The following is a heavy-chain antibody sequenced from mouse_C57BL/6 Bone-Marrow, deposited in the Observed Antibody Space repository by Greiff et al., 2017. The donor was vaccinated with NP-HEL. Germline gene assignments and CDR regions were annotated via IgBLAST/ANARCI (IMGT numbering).Heavy chain of an antibody. Sequence: QLQQSGAELVRPGASVTLSCKASGYTFTDYEMHWVKQTPVHGLEWIGAIDPETGGTAYNQKFKGKAILTADKSSSTAYMELRSLTSEDSAVYYCTRKVEDYYFDYWGQGTTLTVSS. V-gene: IGHV1-15*01. J-gene: IGHJ2*01. CDR2: IDPETGGT. CDR1: GYTFTDYE. D-gene: IGHD1-1*01. CDR3: TRKVEDYYFDY.